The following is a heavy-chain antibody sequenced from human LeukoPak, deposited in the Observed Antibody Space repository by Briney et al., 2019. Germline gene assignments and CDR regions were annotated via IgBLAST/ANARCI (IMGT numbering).Heavy chain of an antibody. CDR2: ISGSGGST. CDR1: GFTFSSYA. D-gene: IGHD3-9*01. Sequence: PGGSLRLSCAASGFTFSSYAMSWVRQAPGKGLEWVSAISGSGGSTYYADSVKGRFTISRDNSKNTLYLQMNSLRAEDTAVYYCAKDREDYDILTGYTHRYWGQGTLVTVSS. V-gene: IGHV3-23*01. J-gene: IGHJ4*02. CDR3: AKDREDYDILTGYTHRY.